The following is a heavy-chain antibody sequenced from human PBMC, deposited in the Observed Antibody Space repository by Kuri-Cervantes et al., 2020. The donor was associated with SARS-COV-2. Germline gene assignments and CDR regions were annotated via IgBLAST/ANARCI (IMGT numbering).Heavy chain of an antibody. V-gene: IGHV3-49*04. Sequence: GGSLRLSCTASGFTFGDYAMSWVRQAPGKGLEWVGFIRSKAYGGTTEYAASVKGRFTISRDDSKSIAYLQMNSLKTEDTAVYYCAKEGFFYGSGRHFDYWGQGTLVTVSS. CDR1: GFTFGDYA. D-gene: IGHD3-10*01. CDR2: IRSKAYGGTT. CDR3: AKEGFFYGSGRHFDY. J-gene: IGHJ4*02.